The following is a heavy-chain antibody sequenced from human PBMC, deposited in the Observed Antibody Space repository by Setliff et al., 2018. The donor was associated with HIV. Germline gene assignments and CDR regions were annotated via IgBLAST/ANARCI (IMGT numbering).Heavy chain of an antibody. CDR2: INQNGGSR. D-gene: IGHD2-15*01. Sequence: GGSLRLSCAGSGFRFSSYWMTWVRQAPGKGLEWVANINQNGGSRNYVDSGKGRFTISRDNTKNSLNLQMNSLRAEDTAVYYCARVLTVRDCSAGSCYSRAYYYYHMDVWGKGTAVTVSS. CDR1: GFRFSSYW. J-gene: IGHJ6*03. V-gene: IGHV3-7*01. CDR3: ARVLTVRDCSAGSCYSRAYYYYHMDV.